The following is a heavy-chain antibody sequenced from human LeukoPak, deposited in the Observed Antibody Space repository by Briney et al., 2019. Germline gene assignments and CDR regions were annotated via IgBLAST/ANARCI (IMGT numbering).Heavy chain of an antibody. CDR1: GYTFTDYY. V-gene: IGHV1-46*01. CDR3: SRDFYGSGSARNDY. CDR2: INPSGGST. D-gene: IGHD3-10*01. Sequence: ASVKVSCKASGYTFTDYYINWVRQAPGQGLEWMGIINPSGGSTSYAQKFQGRVTMTRDTSTSTVYMELSSLRSEDTAVYYCSRDFYGSGSARNDYWGQGTLVTVSS. J-gene: IGHJ4*02.